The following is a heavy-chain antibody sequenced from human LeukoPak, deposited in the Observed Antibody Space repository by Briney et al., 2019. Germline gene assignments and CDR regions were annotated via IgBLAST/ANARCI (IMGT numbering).Heavy chain of an antibody. D-gene: IGHD4-17*01. CDR3: ARGQGTVTTH. J-gene: IGHJ4*02. CDR2: TYYSGST. V-gene: IGHV4-59*01. CDR1: GGSISSYY. Sequence: SETLSLTCTVSGGSISSYYWSWIRQPPGKGLEWIGYTYYSGSTNYNPSLKSRVTISVDTSKNQFSLKLSSVTAADTAVYYCARGQGTVTTHWGQGTLVTVSS.